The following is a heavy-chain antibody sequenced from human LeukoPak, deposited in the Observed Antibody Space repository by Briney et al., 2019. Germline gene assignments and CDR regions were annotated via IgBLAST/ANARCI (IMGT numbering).Heavy chain of an antibody. CDR2: IYYSGST. CDR3: ARDHGDYADY. Sequence: SETLSLTCTVSGGSISSSSYYWGWIRQPPGKGLEWIGSIYYSGSTNYNPSLKSRVTISVDTSKNQFSLKLSSVTAADTAVYYCARDHGDYADYWGQGTLVTVSS. CDR1: GGSISSSSYY. D-gene: IGHD4-17*01. V-gene: IGHV4-39*07. J-gene: IGHJ4*02.